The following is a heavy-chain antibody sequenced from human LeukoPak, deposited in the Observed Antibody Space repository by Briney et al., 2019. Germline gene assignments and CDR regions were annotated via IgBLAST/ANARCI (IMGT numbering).Heavy chain of an antibody. CDR1: GGSFSGYY. V-gene: IGHV4-34*01. CDR2: INHSGST. D-gene: IGHD3-16*02. Sequence: TETLSLTCAVYGGSFSGYYWSWTRQPPRKGPEWIGEINHSGSTNYNPSLKSRVTISVDTSKNQCSLKLSSVTAADTAVYYCARGRYVWGSYRAYFDYWGQGTLVTVSS. J-gene: IGHJ4*02. CDR3: ARGRYVWGSYRAYFDY.